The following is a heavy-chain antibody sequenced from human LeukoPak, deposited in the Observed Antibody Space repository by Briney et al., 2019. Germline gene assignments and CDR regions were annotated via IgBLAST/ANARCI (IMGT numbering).Heavy chain of an antibody. D-gene: IGHD3-10*01. Sequence: GGSLRLSCAASGFTFDDYTIHWVRQAPGKGLEWVSAISGSGGSTYYADSVKGRFTISRDNSKNTLYLQMNSLRAEDTAVYYCAKAQIILLWFGELLPYYFDYWGQGTLVTVSS. CDR2: ISGSGGST. CDR3: AKAQIILLWFGELLPYYFDY. J-gene: IGHJ4*02. CDR1: GFTFDDYT. V-gene: IGHV3-23*01.